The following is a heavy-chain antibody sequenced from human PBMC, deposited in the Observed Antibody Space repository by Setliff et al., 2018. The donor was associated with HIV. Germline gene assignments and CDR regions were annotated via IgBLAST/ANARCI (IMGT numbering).Heavy chain of an antibody. CDR3: ARPSSLISAAIMDV. Sequence: GGSLRLSCAASGFTFSSYWMHWVRQAPGKGLVWVSRISSDGITTSYADSVKGRFTISRDNAKNTLYLQINSLRAEDAAVYYCARPSSLISAAIMDVWGQGTTVTVSS. CDR1: GFTFSSYW. J-gene: IGHJ6*02. V-gene: IGHV3-74*01. D-gene: IGHD2-2*01. CDR2: ISSDGITT.